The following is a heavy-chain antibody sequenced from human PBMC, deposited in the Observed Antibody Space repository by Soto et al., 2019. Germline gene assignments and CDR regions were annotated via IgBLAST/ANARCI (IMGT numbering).Heavy chain of an antibody. V-gene: IGHV3-33*01. CDR1: GFTFSSYG. D-gene: IGHD6-19*01. J-gene: IGHJ4*02. CDR2: IWYDGSKT. CDR3: ARDVGVVVAELDY. Sequence: QVQLVESGGGVAQPGRSLRLSCAASGFTFSSYGMHWVRQAPDKGLEWVAVIWYDGSKTYYADSVKGRFTIFRDNSKNTVYLQMNSLSAEDTAVYYCARDVGVVVAELDYWGQGILVTVSS.